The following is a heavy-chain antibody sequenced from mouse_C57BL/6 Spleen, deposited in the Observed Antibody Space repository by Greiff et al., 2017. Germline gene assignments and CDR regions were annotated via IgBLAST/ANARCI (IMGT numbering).Heavy chain of an antibody. CDR1: GYTFTTYP. CDR2: FHPYNDDT. Sequence: QVQLQQSGAELVKPGASVKMSCKASGYTFTTYPIEWMKQNHGKSLEWIGNFHPYNDDTKYNEKFKGKATLTVEKSSSTVYVERSRLTSADSAVYDCARGATVVDWYFDVWGTGTTVTVSS. CDR3: ARGATVVDWYFDV. D-gene: IGHD1-1*01. J-gene: IGHJ1*03. V-gene: IGHV1-47*01.